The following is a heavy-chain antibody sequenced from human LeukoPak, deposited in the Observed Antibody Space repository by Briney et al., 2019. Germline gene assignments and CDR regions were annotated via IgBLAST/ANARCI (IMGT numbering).Heavy chain of an antibody. CDR3: ASGETSKDYYDSSGYYSDAFDI. V-gene: IGHV1-69*05. CDR2: IIPIFVTA. Sequence: WASVKVSCMASGYTFTSYDINWVRQAPGQGLEWMGGIIPIFVTANYAQKFQGRVTITTDEPTSTAYMELSSLRSEDTAVYYCASGETSKDYYDSSGYYSDAFDIWGQGTMVTVSS. CDR1: GYTFTSYD. J-gene: IGHJ3*02. D-gene: IGHD3-22*01.